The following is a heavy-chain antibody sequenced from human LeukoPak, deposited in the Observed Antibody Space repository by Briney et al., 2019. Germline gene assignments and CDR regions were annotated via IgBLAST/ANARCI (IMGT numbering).Heavy chain of an antibody. D-gene: IGHD6-13*01. V-gene: IGHV3-30*01. CDR2: ISHDGTNQ. Sequence: GGSLRLSCAASGFNFRSYAFHWVRQAPGKGLEWVAVISHDGTNQNYADSVKGRFTISRDNSNNTLYLQLNSLRPGDTAVFFCAREMYSSGWYEPYFDPWGQGALVTVSS. J-gene: IGHJ5*02. CDR3: AREMYSSGWYEPYFDP. CDR1: GFNFRSYA.